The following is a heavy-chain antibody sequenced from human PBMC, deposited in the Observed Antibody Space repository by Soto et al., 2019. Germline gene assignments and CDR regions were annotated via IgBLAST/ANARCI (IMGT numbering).Heavy chain of an antibody. CDR2: ISYDGSNK. J-gene: IGHJ4*02. CDR1: GFTFRRFS. V-gene: IGHV3-30-3*01. CDR3: ASGAYSSSWYYFDY. D-gene: IGHD6-13*01. Sequence: GSLRLSLSASGFTFRRFSIDRVRQGSGKGLEWVAVISYDGSNKYYADSVKGRFTISRDNSKNTLYLQMNSLRAEDTAVYYCASGAYSSSWYYFDYWGQGTLVTVSS.